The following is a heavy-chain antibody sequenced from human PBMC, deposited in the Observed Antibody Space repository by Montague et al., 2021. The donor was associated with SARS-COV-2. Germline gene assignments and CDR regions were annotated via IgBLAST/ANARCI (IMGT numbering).Heavy chain of an antibody. J-gene: IGHJ4*02. V-gene: IGHV4-4*02. CDR2: IYLSGFT. CDR3: ARGGLGNRGFDY. CDR1: DVSLSTSTW. D-gene: IGHD3/OR15-3a*01. Sequence: SETLSLTRVVSDVSLSTSTWWSWVRQSPGKGLEWVGEIYLSGFTXYNPSVKSRVSISLDDSRSQFSLRLTSVTAADTAVYFCARGGLGNRGFDYWGQGTLVTVSS.